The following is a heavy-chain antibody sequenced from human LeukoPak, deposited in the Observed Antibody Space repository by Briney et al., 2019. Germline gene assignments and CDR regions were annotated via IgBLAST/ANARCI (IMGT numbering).Heavy chain of an antibody. CDR2: IYYSGST. J-gene: IGHJ4*02. CDR3: ARRAGGVVARYFDY. V-gene: IGHV4-39*01. D-gene: IGHD2-8*02. Sequence: SETLSLTCTVSGGSISSSSYYWGWIREPPGKGLVWIGTIYYSGSTYYNPSLKSRVTISLDTSKNQFSLWLSSVTAADTAVYYCARRAGGVVARYFDYWGQGNLVTVSS. CDR1: GGSISSSSYY.